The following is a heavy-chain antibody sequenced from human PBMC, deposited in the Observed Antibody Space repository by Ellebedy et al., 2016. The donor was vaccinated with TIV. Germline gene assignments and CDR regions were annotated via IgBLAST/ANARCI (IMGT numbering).Heavy chain of an antibody. Sequence: KVSXXGSGYSFTRYWLGWVRQMPGKGLGWMGIIYPADSDTRYSPSFQGQVTISADRSISTAYLLWSSLKASDTAIYYCARPSLYSGSSRYGMDVWGQGTTVTVSS. CDR1: GYSFTRYW. V-gene: IGHV5-51*01. J-gene: IGHJ6*02. CDR3: ARPSLYSGSSRYGMDV. D-gene: IGHD6-6*01. CDR2: IYPADSDT.